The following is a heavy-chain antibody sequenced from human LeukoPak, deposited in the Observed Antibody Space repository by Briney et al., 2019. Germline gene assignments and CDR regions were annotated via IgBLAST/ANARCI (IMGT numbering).Heavy chain of an antibody. V-gene: IGHV1-46*01. CDR1: GYTFTSYY. CDR2: INPSGGST. CDR3: AREGSRYFDWLLFNWFDP. Sequence: ASVKVSCKAPGYTFTSYYMHWVRQAPGQGLEWMGIINPSGGSTSYAQKFQGRVTMTRDTSTSTVYMELSSLRSEDTAVYYCAREGSRYFDWLLFNWFDPWGQGTLVTVSS. D-gene: IGHD3-9*01. J-gene: IGHJ5*02.